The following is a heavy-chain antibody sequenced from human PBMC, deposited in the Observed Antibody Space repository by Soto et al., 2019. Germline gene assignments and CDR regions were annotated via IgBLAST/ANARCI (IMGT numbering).Heavy chain of an antibody. CDR2: IYYSGST. Sequence: QVQLQESGPGLVKPSETLSLTCTVPGGSISSYYWSWIRQPPGKGLEWIGYIYYSGSTNYNPSLKSQVTISVDTSKNQFSLKLSSVTAADTAVYYCARYGGYGRHFDYWGQGTLVTVSS. CDR3: ARYGGYGRHFDY. J-gene: IGHJ4*02. V-gene: IGHV4-59*08. D-gene: IGHD5-12*01. CDR1: GGSISSYY.